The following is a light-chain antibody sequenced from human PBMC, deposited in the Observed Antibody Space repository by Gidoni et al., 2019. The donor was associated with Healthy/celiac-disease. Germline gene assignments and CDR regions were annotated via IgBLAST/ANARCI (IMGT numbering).Light chain of an antibody. CDR3: CSYAGRDNYV. J-gene: IGLJ1*01. CDR2: EGS. Sequence: QSALTQPASESGSPGQSITISCTGTSSDVGSYNLVSWYQHHPGKAPKLMIYEGSKRPSGVSNRFSGSKSGNTAYLTISGLQAEDEADYYCCSYAGRDNYVFGTGTKVTVL. CDR1: SSDVGSYNL. V-gene: IGLV2-23*01.